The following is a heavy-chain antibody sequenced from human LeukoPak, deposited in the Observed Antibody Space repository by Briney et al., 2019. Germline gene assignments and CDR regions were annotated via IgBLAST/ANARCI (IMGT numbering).Heavy chain of an antibody. D-gene: IGHD2-8*01. Sequence: SETLSLTCSVSGASINDYYWTWIRQPPGKGLEWLGYVYHTGTSGYHPSLKSRVAMSLDTSKNQVSLKLSSVTAADTAAYFRTRVVNGGGLHSWGRGTRVTV. CDR1: GASINDYY. CDR2: VYHTGTS. V-gene: IGHV4-59*12. CDR3: TRVVNGGGLHS. J-gene: IGHJ4*02.